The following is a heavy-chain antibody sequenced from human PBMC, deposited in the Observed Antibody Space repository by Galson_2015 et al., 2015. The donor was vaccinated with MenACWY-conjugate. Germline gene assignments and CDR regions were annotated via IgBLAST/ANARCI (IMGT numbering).Heavy chain of an antibody. V-gene: IGHV4-39*07. CDR2: IYYSGTT. CDR1: GGSISSGTYY. J-gene: IGHJ4*02. D-gene: IGHD3-22*01. CDR3: ARGYDSSGAYFYY. Sequence: ETLSLTCSVSGGSISSGTYYWVWIRQPPGKGLEWIGSIYYSGTTYYNPSLKSRITISKDTSKNQFSLKLNSVTAADTAVYYCARGYDSSGAYFYYLGQGTLGTVSS.